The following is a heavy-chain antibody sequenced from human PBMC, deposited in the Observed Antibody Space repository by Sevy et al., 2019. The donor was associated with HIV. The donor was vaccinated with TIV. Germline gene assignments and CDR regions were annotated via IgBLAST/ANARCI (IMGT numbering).Heavy chain of an antibody. Sequence: SETLSLTCTASGGSISSYYWSWIRQPPGKGLEWIGYIYYSGSTNYNPSLKSRVTISVDTSKNQFSLKLSSVTAADTAVYYCARHVESWFDPWGQGTLVTVSS. J-gene: IGHJ5*02. CDR2: IYYSGST. CDR3: ARHVESWFDP. CDR1: GGSISSYY. V-gene: IGHV4-59*08.